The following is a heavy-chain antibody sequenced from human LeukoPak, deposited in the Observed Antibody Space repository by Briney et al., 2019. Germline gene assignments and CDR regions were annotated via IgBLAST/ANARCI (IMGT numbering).Heavy chain of an antibody. CDR2: IRYDGTKI. V-gene: IGHV3-30*02. Sequence: GGSLRLSCAASGFTFSSYGMHWVRQAPGKGLEWVSFIRYDGTKIYCADSVKGRFTIYRDNSKNTLYLQLSSLRAEDTAVYYCAKLVGAIPSDYWGQGTLVTVSS. D-gene: IGHD1-26*01. CDR3: AKLVGAIPSDY. J-gene: IGHJ4*02. CDR1: GFTFSSYG.